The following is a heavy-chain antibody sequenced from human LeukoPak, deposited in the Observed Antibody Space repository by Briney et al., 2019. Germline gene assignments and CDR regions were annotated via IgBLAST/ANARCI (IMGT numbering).Heavy chain of an antibody. Sequence: GGSLRLSCAASGFTFSSYSMNWVRQAPGKGLEWVSSISSSSSYIYYADSVKGRFTISRDNAKNSLYLQMNSLRADDMALYYCAKDRLSGFSGGIIDYWGQGTLVTVSS. V-gene: IGHV3-21*04. D-gene: IGHD6-19*01. CDR1: GFTFSSYS. CDR3: AKDRLSGFSGGIIDY. CDR2: ISSSSSYI. J-gene: IGHJ4*02.